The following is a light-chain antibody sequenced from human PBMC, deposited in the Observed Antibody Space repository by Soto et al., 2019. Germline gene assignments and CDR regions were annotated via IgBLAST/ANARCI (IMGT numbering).Light chain of an antibody. CDR1: QSVSSH. J-gene: IGKJ5*01. CDR3: KQYIRCPPIT. CDR2: GAS. Sequence: EIVMTQSPATLSVSPGESATLSCRASQSVSSHLGWFQQKPGQVPRLLIYGASHRVPGIPARFSGSGSGTEFTLTISGLQSEDFAVYYCKQYIRCPPITFGQGTRLEI. V-gene: IGKV3-15*01.